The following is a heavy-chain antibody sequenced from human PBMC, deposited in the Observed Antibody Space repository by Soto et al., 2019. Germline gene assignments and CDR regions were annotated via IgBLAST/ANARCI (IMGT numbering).Heavy chain of an antibody. V-gene: IGHV3-30-3*01. D-gene: IGHD5-12*01. CDR2: ISYDGSNK. CDR3: ARDPLSGYDARFDY. Sequence: PGGSLRLSCAASGFTFSSYAMHWVRQAPGKGLEWVAVISYDGSNKYYADSVKGRFTISRDNSKNTLYLQMNSLRAEDTAVYYCARDPLSGYDARFDYWGQGTLVTVS. CDR1: GFTFSSYA. J-gene: IGHJ4*02.